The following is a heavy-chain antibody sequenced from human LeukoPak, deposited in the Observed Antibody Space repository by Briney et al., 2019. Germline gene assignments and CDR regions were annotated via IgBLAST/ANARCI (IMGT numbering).Heavy chain of an antibody. V-gene: IGHV4-34*01. D-gene: IGHD3-16*01. Sequence: SETLSLTCAVYGGSFSGYYWSWIRQPPGKGLEWIGEMNHSGGTNYNPSLKSRVTISVDTSKNQFSLKLSSVTAADTAVYYCARGRRTLYKMTPGDAFDIWGQGTMVTVSS. J-gene: IGHJ3*02. CDR1: GGSFSGYY. CDR3: ARGRRTLYKMTPGDAFDI. CDR2: MNHSGGT.